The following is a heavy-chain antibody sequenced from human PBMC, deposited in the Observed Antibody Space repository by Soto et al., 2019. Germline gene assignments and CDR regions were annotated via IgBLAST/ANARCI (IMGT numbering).Heavy chain of an antibody. J-gene: IGHJ4*02. V-gene: IGHV4-34*01. D-gene: IGHD5-18*01. CDR1: GGSFSGYY. CDR3: ARGDTSMAGRYFDY. CDR2: SNHSGST. Sequence: QVQLQQWGAGLLKPSETLSLTCAVYGGSFSGYYWSWIRQPPGKGLEWIGESNHSGSTNYTPSLKSRVTISVDTSKNQFSLKLSSVTAADTAVYYCARGDTSMAGRYFDYWGQGTLVTVSS.